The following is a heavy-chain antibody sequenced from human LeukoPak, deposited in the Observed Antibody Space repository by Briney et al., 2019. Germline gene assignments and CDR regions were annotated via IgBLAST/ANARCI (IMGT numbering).Heavy chain of an antibody. CDR1: GFTFSNYW. CDR3: VRNSGWFTGDH. D-gene: IGHD6-19*01. V-gene: IGHV3-7*01. CDR2: INQDGSDT. J-gene: IGHJ4*02. Sequence: GGSLRLSCTASGFTFSNYWMNGARQAPGKGLEWVAIINQDGSDTNYVDSVKGRFTISRDNAKNSLSLQMNGLRVEDTAFYYCVRNSGWFTGDHWGPGTLVSVSS.